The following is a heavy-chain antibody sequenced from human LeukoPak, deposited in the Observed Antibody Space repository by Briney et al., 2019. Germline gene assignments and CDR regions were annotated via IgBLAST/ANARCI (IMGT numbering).Heavy chain of an antibody. D-gene: IGHD5-18*01. J-gene: IGHJ4*02. CDR1: GYTLTELS. CDR2: FDPEDGET. Sequence: ASVKVSCRVSGYTLTELSMHWVRQAPGKGLEWMGGFDPEDGETIYAQKFQGRVTMTEDTSTDTAYMELSSLRSEDTAVYYCATPGVQLWLHGLDYWAQGTLVTVSS. V-gene: IGHV1-24*01. CDR3: ATPGVQLWLHGLDY.